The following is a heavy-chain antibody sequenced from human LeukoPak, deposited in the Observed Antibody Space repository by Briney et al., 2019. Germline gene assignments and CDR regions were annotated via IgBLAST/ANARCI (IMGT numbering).Heavy chain of an antibody. Sequence: GSSVKVSCKASGGTFSSYVISWVRQAPGQGLEWMGRIIPILGIANYAQKFQGRVTITADKSTSTAYMELSSLRSDDTAIYYCARDSSSGWDSFDYRGQGTLVTVSS. CDR2: IIPILGIA. CDR1: GGTFSSYV. V-gene: IGHV1-69*04. D-gene: IGHD6-19*01. CDR3: ARDSSSGWDSFDY. J-gene: IGHJ4*02.